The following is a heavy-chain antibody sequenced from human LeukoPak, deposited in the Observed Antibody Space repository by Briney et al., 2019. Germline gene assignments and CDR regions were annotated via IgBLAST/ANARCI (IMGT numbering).Heavy chain of an antibody. CDR2: IHPNGFIT. Sequence: ASVKVSFKTLGFSFSTFYIHWLRRAPGQGLEWMGIIHPNGFITSYAQRFKGRVSMTRDPSTSTVYMELNSLIFDDTAVYYCARTRSSSGYLDVWGTGTTVTVSS. CDR3: ARTRSSSGYLDV. D-gene: IGHD3-10*01. V-gene: IGHV1-46*01. CDR1: GFSFSTFY. J-gene: IGHJ6*03.